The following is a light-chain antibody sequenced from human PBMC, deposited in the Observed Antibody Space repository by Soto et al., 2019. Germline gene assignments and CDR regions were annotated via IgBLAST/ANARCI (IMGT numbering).Light chain of an antibody. V-gene: IGLV4-69*01. CDR1: SGHSSYT. CDR2: LNSDGSH. J-gene: IGLJ3*02. Sequence: QSVLTQSPSASASLGASVKLTCTLSSGHSSYTIAWHQQQPEKGPRYLMTLNSDGSHSKGDGIPDRFSGSSSGAERYLSIPSLQSEDEADYCCQTWGTGIEVFGGGTKLTVL. CDR3: QTWGTGIEV.